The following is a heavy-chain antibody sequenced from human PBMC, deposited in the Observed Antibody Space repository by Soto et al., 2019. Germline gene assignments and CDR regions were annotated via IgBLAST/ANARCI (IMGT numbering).Heavy chain of an antibody. CDR1: GFTFSSYA. V-gene: IGHV3-23*01. CDR3: AKKGAVGATYFFDY. J-gene: IGHJ4*02. CDR2: ISGGRGST. D-gene: IGHD1-26*01. Sequence: EVQLLESGGGLVQPGGSLRLSCAASGFTFSSYAMSWVRQAPGKGLEWVSAISGGRGSTHYADSVKGRFTISRDTSKNTLYMQMNSLRAADTAVYYCAKKGAVGATYFFDYWGQGALFTVYS.